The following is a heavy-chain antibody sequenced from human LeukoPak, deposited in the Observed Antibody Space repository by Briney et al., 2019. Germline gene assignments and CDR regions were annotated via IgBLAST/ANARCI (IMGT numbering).Heavy chain of an antibody. CDR2: TYYRSTWYN. J-gene: IGHJ5*02. V-gene: IGHV6-1*01. Sequence: SQTLSLTCAISGDSVSSNSVTWNWIRQSPSRGLEWLGRTYYRSTWYNDYAVSVRSRITVNPGTSKNQFSLHLNSVTPEDTAVYYCARRLTQYDCFDPWGQGILVTVSS. CDR3: ARRLTQYDCFDP. CDR1: GDSVSSNSVT. D-gene: IGHD2-2*01.